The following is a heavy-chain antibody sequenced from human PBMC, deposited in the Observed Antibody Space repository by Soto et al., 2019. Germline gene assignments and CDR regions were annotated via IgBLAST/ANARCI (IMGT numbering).Heavy chain of an antibody. CDR3: ARGPSKSETRSGSFSLGY. J-gene: IGHJ4*02. CDR1: GGSFRGYY. CDR2: INHSGST. V-gene: IGHV4-34*01. D-gene: IGHD1-26*01. Sequence: QVQLQQWGAGLLKPSETLSLTCAVYGGSFRGYYWSWIRQPPGKGLEWIGEINHSGSTNYNPSLKSRVTISVDTSKNQFSLKLSSVTAADTAVYYCARGPSKSETRSGSFSLGYWGQGTLVTVSS.